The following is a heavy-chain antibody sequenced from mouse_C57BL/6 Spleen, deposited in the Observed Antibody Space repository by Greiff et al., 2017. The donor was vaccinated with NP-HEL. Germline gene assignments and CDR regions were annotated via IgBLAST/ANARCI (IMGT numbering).Heavy chain of an antibody. J-gene: IGHJ4*01. D-gene: IGHD1-1*02. CDR3: ARKGEYGGAMDY. Sequence: QVHVKQSGAELVRPGTSVKMSCKASGYTFTNYWIGWAKQRPGHGLEWIGDIYPGGGYTNYNEKFKGKATLTADKSSSTAYMQFSSLTSEDSAIYYCARKGEYGGAMDYWGQGTSVTVSS. CDR1: GYTFTNYW. CDR2: IYPGGGYT. V-gene: IGHV1-63*01.